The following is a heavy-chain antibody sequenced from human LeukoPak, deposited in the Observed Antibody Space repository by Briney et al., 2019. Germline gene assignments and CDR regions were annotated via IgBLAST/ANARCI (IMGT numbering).Heavy chain of an antibody. CDR1: GFTFSSYA. CDR3: AKSSYSSGLYYYYGMDV. V-gene: IGHV3-23*01. J-gene: IGHJ6*02. CDR2: ISGSGGST. Sequence: GGSLRLSCAASGFTFSSYAMSWVRQAPGKGLEWVSAISGSGGSTYYADSVKGRFTISRDNSKNTLYLQMNCLRAEDTAVYYCAKSSYSSGLYYYYGMDVWGQGTTVTVSS. D-gene: IGHD6-19*01.